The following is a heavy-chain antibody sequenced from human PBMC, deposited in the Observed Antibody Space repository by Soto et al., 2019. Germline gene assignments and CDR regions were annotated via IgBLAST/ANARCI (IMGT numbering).Heavy chain of an antibody. D-gene: IGHD6-13*01. Sequence: PGGSLRLSCIASGVSFDTYWMYWVRQAPGKGLVWVSRINGDGSITTYADSVQGRFTISRDNSKDTLYLQMNSLRAEDTAVYYCARVYSSQDAFDIWGQGTMVTVSS. CDR3: ARVYSSQDAFDI. CDR2: INGDGSIT. CDR1: GVSFDTYW. J-gene: IGHJ3*02. V-gene: IGHV3-74*01.